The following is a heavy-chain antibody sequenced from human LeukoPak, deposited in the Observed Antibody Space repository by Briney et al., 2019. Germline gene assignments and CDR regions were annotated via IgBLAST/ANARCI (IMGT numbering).Heavy chain of an antibody. V-gene: IGHV1-46*01. J-gene: IGHJ4*02. CDR3: ARDQEAFDY. CDR1: GYTFTSNY. CDR2: IYPRDGST. Sequence: ASVKVSCTASGYTFTSNYIHWVRQAPGQGLEWMGMIYPRDGSTSYAQKFQGRVTVTRDTSTSTVHMELSGLRSEDTAVYYCARDQEAFDYWGQGTLVTVSS.